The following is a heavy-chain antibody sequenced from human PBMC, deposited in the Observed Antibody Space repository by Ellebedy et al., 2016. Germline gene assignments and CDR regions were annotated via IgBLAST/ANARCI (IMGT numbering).Heavy chain of an antibody. V-gene: IGHV3-33*01. CDR3: AREVGDCSGGSCYASGYFDL. CDR1: GFTFSSYG. D-gene: IGHD2-15*01. CDR2: IWYDGSNK. Sequence: GESLKISXAASGFTFSSYGMHWVRQAPGKGLEWVAVIWYDGSNKYYADSVKGRFTISRDNSKNTLYLQMNSLRAEDTAVYYCAREVGDCSGGSCYASGYFDLWGRGTLVTVSS. J-gene: IGHJ2*01.